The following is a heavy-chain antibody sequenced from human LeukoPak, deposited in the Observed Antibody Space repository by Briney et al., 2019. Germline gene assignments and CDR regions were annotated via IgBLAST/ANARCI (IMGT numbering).Heavy chain of an antibody. J-gene: IGHJ4*02. CDR3: VKEKRYRRPPWDY. D-gene: IGHD5-12*01. V-gene: IGHV3-30*18. Sequence: GGSLRLSCAASGFTFRSYGMHWVRQTPGKGLEWVAFISYDGSDKYYADSVKGRFTISRDNSKNTLLLQMNSLRVEDTAIYFCVKEKRYRRPPWDYWGQGTLVTVSS. CDR1: GFTFRSYG. CDR2: ISYDGSDK.